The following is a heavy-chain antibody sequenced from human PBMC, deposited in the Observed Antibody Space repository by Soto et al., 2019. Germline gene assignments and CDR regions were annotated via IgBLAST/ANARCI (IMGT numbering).Heavy chain of an antibody. D-gene: IGHD3-22*01. V-gene: IGHV2-26*01. CDR2: IFSNDEK. CDR3: ARLYYYYEISRSNADAFDV. J-gene: IGHJ3*01. Sequence: QVTLKESGPVLVKPTETLTLTCTVSGFSLSNARMGVSWIRQPPGKALEWLAHIFSNDEKSYSTSLKSRLTISKDTTKSHVVLTMTNMDPVDTATYYGARLYYYYEISRSNADAFDVWGQGTMVTVSS. CDR1: GFSLSNARMG.